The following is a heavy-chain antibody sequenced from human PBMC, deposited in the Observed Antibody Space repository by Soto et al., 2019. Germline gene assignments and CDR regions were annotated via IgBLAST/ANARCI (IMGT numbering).Heavy chain of an antibody. V-gene: IGHV4-31*03. J-gene: IGHJ3*02. CDR1: GGSISSGGYY. CDR3: ARDFDYGDYVSAFDI. CDR2: IYYSGST. D-gene: IGHD4-17*01. Sequence: QVQLQESGPGLVKPSQTLSLTCTVSGGSISSGGYYWSWIRQHPGKGLQWIGYIYYSGSTYYNPSLKGRVTISVDTSKNQFSLKLSSVTAADTAVYYCARDFDYGDYVSAFDIWGQGTMVTVSS.